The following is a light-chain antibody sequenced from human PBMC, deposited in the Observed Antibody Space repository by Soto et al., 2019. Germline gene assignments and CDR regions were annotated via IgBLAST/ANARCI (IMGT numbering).Light chain of an antibody. CDR3: CSYASSNTYV. CDR2: EVS. V-gene: IGLV2-23*02. Sequence: QSALTQPASVSGSPGQSITISCTGTSSDVGSYNLVSWYQQHPGKVPKLMIYEVSKRPSGVSDRFSGSKSGYTASLTMSGLQAEDEADYYCCSYASSNTYVFGSGTKVTV. J-gene: IGLJ1*01. CDR1: SSDVGSYNL.